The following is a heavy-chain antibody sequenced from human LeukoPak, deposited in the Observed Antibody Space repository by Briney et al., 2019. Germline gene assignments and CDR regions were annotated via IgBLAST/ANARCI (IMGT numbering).Heavy chain of an antibody. D-gene: IGHD6-6*01. CDR2: IYYSGST. J-gene: IGHJ4*02. V-gene: IGHV4-31*03. CDR3: ARDLRSSSFSYFDY. Sequence: SQTLPLTCTVSGGSISSGGYYWSWIRQHPGKGLEWIGYIYYSGSTYYNPSLKSRVTISVDTSKNQFSLRLSSVTAADTAVYYCARDLRSSSFSYFDYWGQGTLVTVSS. CDR1: GGSISSGGYY.